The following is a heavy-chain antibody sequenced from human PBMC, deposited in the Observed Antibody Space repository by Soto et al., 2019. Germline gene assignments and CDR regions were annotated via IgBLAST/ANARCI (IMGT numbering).Heavy chain of an antibody. D-gene: IGHD3-22*01. J-gene: IGHJ1*01. Sequence: PGGSLRLSCAASGFTFSNAWMSWVRQAPGKGLEWVGRIKSKTDGGTTDYAAPVKGRFTISRDDSKNTLYLQMNSLKTEDTAVYYCTTAYYYDSSAILRGEYFQHWGQGTLVTVSS. CDR3: TTAYYYDSSAILRGEYFQH. V-gene: IGHV3-15*01. CDR1: GFTFSNAW. CDR2: IKSKTDGGTT.